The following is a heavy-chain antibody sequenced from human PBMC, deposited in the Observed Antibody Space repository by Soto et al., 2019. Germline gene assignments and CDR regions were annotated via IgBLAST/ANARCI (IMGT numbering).Heavy chain of an antibody. J-gene: IGHJ5*02. CDR1: GYTFTSYG. Sequence: ASVKVSCKASGYTFTSYGISWVRQAPGQGLEWMGWISAYNGNTNYAQKLQGRVTMTTDTSTSTAYMELRSLRSDDTAVYYCARDGVDIVVVVAAESWFDPWGQGTLVTVSS. CDR2: ISAYNGNT. CDR3: ARDGVDIVVVVAAESWFDP. V-gene: IGHV1-18*01. D-gene: IGHD2-15*01.